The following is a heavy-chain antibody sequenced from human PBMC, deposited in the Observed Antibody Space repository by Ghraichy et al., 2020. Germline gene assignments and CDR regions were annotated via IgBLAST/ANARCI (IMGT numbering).Heavy chain of an antibody. J-gene: IGHJ4*02. D-gene: IGHD6-19*01. V-gene: IGHV3-43*02. CDR2: ISGNGGST. Sequence: GGSLRLSCAASGFTFHDYTFHWVRQAPGKGLEWVSLISGNGGSTYYADSVKGRFTISRDNSKNSLYLQMNSLRTEDTALYYCAKGDSSGWYSAYFDYWGQGTLVTVSS. CDR3: AKGDSSGWYSAYFDY. CDR1: GFTFHDYT.